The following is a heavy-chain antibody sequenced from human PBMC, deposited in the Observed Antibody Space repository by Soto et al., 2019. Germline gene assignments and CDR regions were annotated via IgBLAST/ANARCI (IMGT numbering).Heavy chain of an antibody. J-gene: IGHJ4*02. CDR3: AKVPFEPY. CDR2: ISYDGSNK. CDR1: GFTFSSYG. V-gene: IGHV3-30*18. D-gene: IGHD3-9*01. Sequence: GGSLRLSCAASGFTFSSYGMHWVRQAPGKGLEWVAVISYDGSNKYYADSVKGRFTISRDNSKKTLYLQMNTLRAEDTGVFYCAKVPFEPYGAQGPLVPVSS.